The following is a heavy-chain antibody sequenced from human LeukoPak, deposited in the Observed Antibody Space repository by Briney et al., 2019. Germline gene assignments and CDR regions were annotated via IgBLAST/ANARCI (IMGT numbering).Heavy chain of an antibody. CDR2: MNPNSGNT. CDR1: GYTFTSYD. V-gene: IGHV1-8*01. CDR3: ARGFKKDYSKGGGLDY. D-gene: IGHD4-11*01. Sequence: GASVKVSCKASGYTFTSYDINWVRQATGQGLEWMGWMNPNSGNTGYAQKFQGRVTMTRNTSISTAYMELSSLRSEDTAVYYCARGFKKDYSKGGGLDYWGQGTLVTVSS. J-gene: IGHJ4*02.